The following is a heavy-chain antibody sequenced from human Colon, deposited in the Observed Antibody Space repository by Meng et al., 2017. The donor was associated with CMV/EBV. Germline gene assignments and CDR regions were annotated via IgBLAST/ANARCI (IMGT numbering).Heavy chain of an antibody. J-gene: IGHJ5*02. CDR1: GGSFSGYY. CDR3: ARGGYCSSTSCYQGRANGYNWFDP. V-gene: IGHV4-34*01. CDR2: INHSGST. D-gene: IGHD2-2*01. Sequence: GSLRLSCAVYGGSFSGYYWSWIRQPPGKGLEWIGEINHSGSTNYNPSLKSRVTISVDTSKNQFSLKLSSVTAADTAVYYCARGGYCSSTSCYQGRANGYNWFDPWGQGTLVTVS.